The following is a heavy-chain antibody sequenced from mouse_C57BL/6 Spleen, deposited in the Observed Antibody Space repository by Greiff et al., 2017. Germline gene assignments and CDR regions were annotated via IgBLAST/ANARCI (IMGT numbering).Heavy chain of an antibody. J-gene: IGHJ2*01. V-gene: IGHV1-55*01. CDR1: GYTFTSYW. CDR2: IYPGSGST. D-gene: IGHD2-4*01. CDR3: ERYDDGGFDY. Sequence: QVQLQQPGAELVKPGASVKMSCKASGYTFTSYWITWVKQRPGQGLEWIGDIYPGSGSTNYNEKFKSKATLTVDTSSSTAYMQLSSWKSEVSAVYYCERYDDGGFDYWGQGTTLTVSS.